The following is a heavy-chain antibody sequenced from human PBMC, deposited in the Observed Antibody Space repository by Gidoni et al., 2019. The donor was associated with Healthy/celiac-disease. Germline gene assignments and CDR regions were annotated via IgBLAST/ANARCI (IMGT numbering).Heavy chain of an antibody. CDR1: GGTFSSDA. V-gene: IGHV1-69*12. J-gene: IGHJ3*02. Sequence: QVQLVQSGAEVKKPGSSVKVSCKASGGTFSSDAISWVRQAPGQGLEWMGGIIPIFGTANYAQKFQGRVTITADESTSTAYMELSSLRSEDTAVYYCARAPREMATIRTRAFDIWGQGTMVTVSS. D-gene: IGHD5-12*01. CDR3: ARAPREMATIRTRAFDI. CDR2: IIPIFGTA.